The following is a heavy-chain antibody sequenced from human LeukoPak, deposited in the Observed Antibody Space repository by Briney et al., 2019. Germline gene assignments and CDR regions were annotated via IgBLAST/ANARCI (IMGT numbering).Heavy chain of an antibody. J-gene: IGHJ4*02. Sequence: GGSLRLSCAASGFTSISYWMSWVRQAPGKGLEWVANIKQDGSEKYYVDSVKGRFTISRDNAKNSLYLQMNSLRAEDTAVYYCARDSPTDYWGQGTLVTVSS. V-gene: IGHV3-7*01. CDR2: IKQDGSEK. CDR1: GFTSISYW. CDR3: ARDSPTDY.